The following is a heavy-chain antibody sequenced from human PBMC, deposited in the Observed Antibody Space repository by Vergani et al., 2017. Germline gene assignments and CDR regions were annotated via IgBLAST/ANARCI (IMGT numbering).Heavy chain of an antibody. CDR3: ARDFIDVGVVAFDS. CDR2: INHSGST. D-gene: IGHD2-21*01. J-gene: IGHJ4*02. V-gene: IGHV4-34*01. Sequence: QVQLQQWGAGLLKPSETLSLTCAVYGGSFSGYYWSWIRQPPGKGLEWIGEINHSGSTNYNPSLKSRVTISVDTSKNQFSLKVTSVTAADTAIYYCARDFIDVGVVAFDSWGQGRLVTVSS. CDR1: GGSFSGYY.